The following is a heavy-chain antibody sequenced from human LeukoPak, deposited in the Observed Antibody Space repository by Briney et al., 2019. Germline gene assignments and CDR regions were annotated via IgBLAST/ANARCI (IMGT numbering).Heavy chain of an antibody. J-gene: IGHJ4*02. D-gene: IGHD5-12*01. CDR1: GFTFSSYA. CDR3: ASSVATIYYFDY. CDR2: ISYDGSNN. Sequence: GGSLRLSCAASGFTFSSYAMHWVRQALGKGLEWVAVISYDGSNNYYADSVKGRFTISRDNSKNTLYLQMNSLRAEDTAVYYCASSVATIYYFDYWGQGTLVTVSS. V-gene: IGHV3-30*04.